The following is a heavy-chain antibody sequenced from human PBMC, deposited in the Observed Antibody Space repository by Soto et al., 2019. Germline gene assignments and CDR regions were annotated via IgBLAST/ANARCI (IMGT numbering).Heavy chain of an antibody. CDR3: ARELPGLGLNFDY. D-gene: IGHD3-16*01. CDR1: GYTFTGYY. V-gene: IGHV1-2*04. J-gene: IGHJ4*02. Sequence: ASVKVSCKASGYTFTGYYMHWVRQAPGQGLEWMGWINPNSGGTNYAQKFQGWVTMTRDTSISTAYMELSRLRSDDTAVYYCARELPGLGLNFDYWGQGTLVTVSS. CDR2: INPNSGGT.